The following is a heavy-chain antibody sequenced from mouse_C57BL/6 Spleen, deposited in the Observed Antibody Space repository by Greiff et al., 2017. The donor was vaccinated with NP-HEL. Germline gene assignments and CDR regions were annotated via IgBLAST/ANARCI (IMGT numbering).Heavy chain of an antibody. CDR2: IRSKSNNYAT. J-gene: IGHJ1*03. CDR1: GFSFNTYA. Sequence: EVQRVESGGGLVQPKGSLKLSCAASGFSFNTYAMNWVRQAPGKGLEWVARIRSKSNNYATYYADSVKDRFTISRDDSESMLYLQMNNLKTEDTAMYYCVRHDPITTVVATDWYFDVWGTGTTVTVSS. D-gene: IGHD1-1*01. CDR3: VRHDPITTVVATDWYFDV. V-gene: IGHV10-1*01.